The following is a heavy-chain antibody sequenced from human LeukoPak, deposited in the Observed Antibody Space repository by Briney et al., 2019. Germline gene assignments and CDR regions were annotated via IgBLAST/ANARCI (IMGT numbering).Heavy chain of an antibody. D-gene: IGHD1-26*01. CDR2: MRDDGSQI. V-gene: IGHV3-7*01. CDR1: GFPFNVQT. CDR3: VRGGATRGRFEN. Sequence: PGGSLRLSCAASGFPFNVQTMSWVRQASGKGLDWVASMRDDGSQIYYVDSVKGRFTISRDNAKNSLYLQMNSLRAEDTAVYYCVRGGATRGRFENWGQGTLVTVSS. J-gene: IGHJ4*02.